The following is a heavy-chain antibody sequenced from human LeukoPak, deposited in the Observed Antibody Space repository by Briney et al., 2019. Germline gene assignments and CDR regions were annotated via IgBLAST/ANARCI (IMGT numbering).Heavy chain of an antibody. CDR3: AREGLNMVRGVIPKEAWGWFDP. CDR2: INHSGST. J-gene: IGHJ5*02. CDR1: GGSFSGYY. D-gene: IGHD3-10*01. Sequence: SETLSLTCAVYGGSFSGYYWSWIRQPPGKGLEWIGEINHSGSTNYNTSLKSRVTISVDTSKNQFSLQLSSVTAADTAVYYCAREGLNMVRGVIPKEAWGWFDPWGQGTLVTVSS. V-gene: IGHV4-34*01.